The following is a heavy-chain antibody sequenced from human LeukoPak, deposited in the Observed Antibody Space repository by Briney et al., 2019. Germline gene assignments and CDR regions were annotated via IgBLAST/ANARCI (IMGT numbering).Heavy chain of an antibody. J-gene: IGHJ4*02. Sequence: GALRLSCAASGFTFSSYWMSWVRQAPGKRLEWVANIKQDGSEKYYVDSVKGRFTISRDNAKNSLYLQMNSLRAEDTAVYYCARGGGYYYFDYWGQGTLVTVSS. D-gene: IGHD3-22*01. V-gene: IGHV3-7*01. CDR2: IKQDGSEK. CDR1: GFTFSSYW. CDR3: ARGGGYYYFDY.